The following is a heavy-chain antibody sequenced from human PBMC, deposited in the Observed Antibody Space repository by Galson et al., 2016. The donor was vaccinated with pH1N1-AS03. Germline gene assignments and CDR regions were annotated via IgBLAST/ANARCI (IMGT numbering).Heavy chain of an antibody. Sequence: SLRLSCAASGVTFDNYAMHWVRQARGKGLEWVSGISWNSGTFDYADSVKGRVTISRDNAKNSLYLEMNSLTADDSALYYCAKSYLGDVFDIWGQGTMVTVSS. D-gene: IGHD2-21*01. CDR2: ISWNSGTF. J-gene: IGHJ3*02. CDR3: AKSYLGDVFDI. CDR1: GVTFDNYA. V-gene: IGHV3-9*01.